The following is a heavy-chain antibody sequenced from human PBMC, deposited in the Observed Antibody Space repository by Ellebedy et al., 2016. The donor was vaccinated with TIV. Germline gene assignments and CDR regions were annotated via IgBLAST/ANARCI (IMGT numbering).Heavy chain of an antibody. Sequence: GESLKISXAASGFTFTSYWMAWVRQAPVKGLEWVANIKQDGSEKYYVDSVKGRFTISRDNTKNSLYLQMNSLRAEDTAVYYCARDSNGGHPWGQGTLVTVSS. J-gene: IGHJ4*02. CDR3: ARDSNGGHP. V-gene: IGHV3-7*01. D-gene: IGHD3-10*01. CDR2: IKQDGSEK. CDR1: GFTFTSYW.